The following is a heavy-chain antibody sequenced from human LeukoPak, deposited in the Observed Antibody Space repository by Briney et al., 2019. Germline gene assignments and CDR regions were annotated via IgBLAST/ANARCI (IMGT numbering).Heavy chain of an antibody. D-gene: IGHD3-3*01. CDR2: ISGSGGST. J-gene: IGHJ6*03. V-gene: IGHV3-23*01. Sequence: PSETLSLTCTVSGGSISSYYWSWIRQPPGKGLEWVSAISGSGGSTYYADSVKGRFTISRDNSKNTLYLQMNSLRAEDTAVYYCAKDKEKSGYDFWSGYYPYYMDVWGKGTTVTVSS. CDR3: AKDKEKSGYDFWSGYYPYYMDV. CDR1: GGSISSYY.